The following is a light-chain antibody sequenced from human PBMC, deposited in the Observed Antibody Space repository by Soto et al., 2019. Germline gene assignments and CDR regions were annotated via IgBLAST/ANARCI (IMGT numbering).Light chain of an antibody. J-gene: IGKJ4*01. CDR2: AAS. CDR1: QGVSRY. Sequence: IQLTQSPSSRSSSLGDSVTITCRASQGVSRYFSWYQQKPGRAPILLISAASTLQSGVPARFSGSGSGTDCTLSITSLQNEDFATYYCQQLNTYTVTFGGGTKVDIK. V-gene: IGKV1-9*01. CDR3: QQLNTYTVT.